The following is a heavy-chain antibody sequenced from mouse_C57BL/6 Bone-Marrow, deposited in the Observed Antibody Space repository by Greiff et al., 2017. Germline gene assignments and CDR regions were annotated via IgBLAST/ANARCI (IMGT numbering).Heavy chain of an antibody. J-gene: IGHJ2*01. V-gene: IGHV1-42*01. D-gene: IGHD2-4*01. CDR3: ARNYDYIDY. CDR2: LNPRTGGT. Sequence: VHVKQSGPELVKPGASVKISCKASGYSFTGYYMNWVKQSPEKSLEWIGELNPRTGGTTYNQKFKSKATLTVDKSSSTAYMQLKRLTSEDSAVYYCARNYDYIDYWGQGTTLTVSS. CDR1: GYSFTGYY.